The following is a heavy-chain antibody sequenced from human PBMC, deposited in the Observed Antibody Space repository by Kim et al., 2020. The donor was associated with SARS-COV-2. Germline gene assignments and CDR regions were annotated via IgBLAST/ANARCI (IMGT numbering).Heavy chain of an antibody. CDR3: ARDRSYDYVWGSYRAHLYGMDV. CDR1: GGSISSYY. CDR2: IYYSGST. J-gene: IGHJ6*02. V-gene: IGHV4-59*01. D-gene: IGHD3-16*02. Sequence: SETLSLTCTVSGGSISSYYWSWIRQPPGKGLEWIGYIYYSGSTNYNPSLKSRGTISVDTSKNQFSLKLSSVTAADTAVYYCARDRSYDYVWGSYRAHLYGMDVWGQGTTVTVSS.